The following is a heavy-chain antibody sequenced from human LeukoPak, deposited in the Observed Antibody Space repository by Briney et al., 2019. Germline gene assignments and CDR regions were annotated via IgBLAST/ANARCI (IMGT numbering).Heavy chain of an antibody. J-gene: IGHJ6*03. CDR1: GGSISSSSYY. V-gene: IGHV4-39*07. CDR2: IYYSGST. CDR3: ARRSRWGYCSSTSCYTPYYYYYMDV. D-gene: IGHD2-2*02. Sequence: SETLSLTCTVSGGSISSSSYYWGWIRQPPGKGLEWIGSIYYSGSTYYNPSLKSRVTISVDTSKNQFSLKLSSVTAADTAVYYCARRSRWGYCSSTSCYTPYYYYYMDVWGKGTTVTISS.